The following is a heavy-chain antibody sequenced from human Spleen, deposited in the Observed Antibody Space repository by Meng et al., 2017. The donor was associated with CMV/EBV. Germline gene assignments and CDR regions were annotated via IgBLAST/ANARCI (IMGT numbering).Heavy chain of an antibody. CDR1: GYRFTTYD. V-gene: IGHV1-18*01. CDR3: ARGGFMTTVTTFDF. CDR2: INTYNGDT. J-gene: IGHJ4*02. D-gene: IGHD4-11*01. Sequence: ASVKVSCKASGYRFTTYDIAWVRQAPGQGLEWMGSINTYNGDTNFTQKYQGRFTLTRDSSTSTAYMELRSLRSDDTAMYYCARGGFMTTVTTFDFWGQGTLVTVSS.